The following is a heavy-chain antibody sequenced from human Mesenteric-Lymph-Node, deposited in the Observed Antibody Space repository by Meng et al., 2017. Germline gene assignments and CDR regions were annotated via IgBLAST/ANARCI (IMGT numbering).Heavy chain of an antibody. Sequence: ASVKVSCKASGYTFTSYYMHWVRQAPGQGREWMGIINPSGGTTSYAQKFQGRVTMTRDTSTSTVYMELSSLRSEDTAVYYCARDFHRRYCSGGGRYTYAFDFWGQGTMVTVSS. CDR2: INPSGGTT. J-gene: IGHJ3*01. D-gene: IGHD2-15*01. V-gene: IGHV1-46*01. CDR1: GYTFTSYY. CDR3: ARDFHRRYCSGGGRYTYAFDF.